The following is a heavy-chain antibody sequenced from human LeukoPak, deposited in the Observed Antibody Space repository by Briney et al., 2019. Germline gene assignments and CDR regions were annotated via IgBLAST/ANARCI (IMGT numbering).Heavy chain of an antibody. D-gene: IGHD4-11*01. CDR3: ARDNLDYSISGDWVDP. J-gene: IGHJ5*02. CDR1: GGSISSHS. CDR2: IYYSGGT. V-gene: IGHV4-59*11. Sequence: PSETLSLTCTVSGGSISSHSWSWIRQPPGQGLKWIGYIYYSGGTSYIPSLKSRVTISLDTSKNQFSLKLSSVTAADTAVYFCARDNLDYSISGDWVDPWGQGTLVTVSS.